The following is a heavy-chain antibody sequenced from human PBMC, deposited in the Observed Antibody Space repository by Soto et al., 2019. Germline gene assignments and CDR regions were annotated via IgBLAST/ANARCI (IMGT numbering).Heavy chain of an antibody. V-gene: IGHV3-74*03. J-gene: IGHJ6*02. CDR2: IHPDGTAT. CDR1: GFTFSSHW. D-gene: IGHD1-1*01. Sequence: EVQLEESGGGVVQPGGSLRLSCVGSGFTFSSHWMHWFRQPPGKGLVWVSSIHPDGTATTYADFVKGRLTLSRDNGKNTVYLQMNSLSAEDTGVYFCLRGRIAWRGVDVWGHGTTVIVSS. CDR3: LRGRIAWRGVDV.